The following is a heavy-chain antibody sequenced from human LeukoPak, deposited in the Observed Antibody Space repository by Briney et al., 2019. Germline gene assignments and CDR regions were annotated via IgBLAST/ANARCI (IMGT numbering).Heavy chain of an antibody. V-gene: IGHV4-34*01. D-gene: IGHD3-10*01. Sequence: SETLSLTCAVYGGSFSGYYWSWIRQPPGKGLEWIGEINHSGSTNYNPSLKSRVTISVDTSKNQFSLKLSSVTAADTAVYYCARVRLLWFGHGGSFDYWGQGTLVTVSS. CDR2: INHSGST. J-gene: IGHJ4*02. CDR3: ARVRLLWFGHGGSFDY. CDR1: GGSFSGYY.